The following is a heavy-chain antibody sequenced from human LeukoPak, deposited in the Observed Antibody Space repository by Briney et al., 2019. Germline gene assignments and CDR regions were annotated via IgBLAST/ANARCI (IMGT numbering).Heavy chain of an antibody. CDR2: FSGSDGSA. D-gene: IGHD6-19*01. CDR1: GFTVSTYD. Sequence: GGSLRLSCAASGFTVSTYDMSWVRQAPGKGPEWVSGFSGSDGSAYYADSVKGRFTISRDNSKNTLYLQMNSLRADDTAIYYCAKPLYNSGWYGGGDSWGQGTLVIVSS. J-gene: IGHJ5*02. CDR3: AKPLYNSGWYGGGDS. V-gene: IGHV3-23*01.